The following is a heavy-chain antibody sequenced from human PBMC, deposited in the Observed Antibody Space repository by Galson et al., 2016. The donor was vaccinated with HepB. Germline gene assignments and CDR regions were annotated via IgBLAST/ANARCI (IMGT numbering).Heavy chain of an antibody. V-gene: IGHV3-21*06. CDR1: GFTFTTYS. D-gene: IGHD5-12*01. CDR3: ARLGAGAMHTNFERDYYYGMDF. Sequence: SLRLSCAVSGFTFTTYSMSWVRQVPGKGLEWVSSISSSSSYIYYADSVKGRFTISRDNARNSLYLQINSLRAEDTALYYCARLGAGAMHTNFERDYYYGMDFWGQGTTVTVSS. CDR2: ISSSSSYI. J-gene: IGHJ6*02.